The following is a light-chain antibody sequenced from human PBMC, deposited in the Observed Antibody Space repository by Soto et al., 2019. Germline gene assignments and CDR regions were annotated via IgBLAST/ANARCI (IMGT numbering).Light chain of an antibody. CDR1: QGISSA. Sequence: AIQLTQSPSSLSASVGDRVTITCRASQGISSALAWYQQKPGKAPKLLIYDASSLESGVPSRFSGSWFWNNFPLHISSLQPEDFATYYCQQFNSYLYTFGQGTKLEIK. CDR2: DAS. V-gene: IGKV1-13*02. J-gene: IGKJ2*01. CDR3: QQFNSYLYT.